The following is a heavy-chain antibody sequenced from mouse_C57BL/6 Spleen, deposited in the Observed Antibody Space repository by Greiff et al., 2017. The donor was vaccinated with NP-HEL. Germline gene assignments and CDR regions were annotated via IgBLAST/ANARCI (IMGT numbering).Heavy chain of an antibody. CDR3: ARDGYDPFAY. CDR1: GYAFSSSW. Sequence: QVQLQQSGPELVKPGASVKISCTASGYAFSSSWMNWVKQRPGKGLEWIGRIYPGDGDTNYNGKFKGKATLTADKSSSTAYMQLSSLTSEDSAVYFCARDGYDPFAYWGQGTLVTVSA. CDR2: IYPGDGDT. D-gene: IGHD2-3*01. V-gene: IGHV1-82*01. J-gene: IGHJ3*01.